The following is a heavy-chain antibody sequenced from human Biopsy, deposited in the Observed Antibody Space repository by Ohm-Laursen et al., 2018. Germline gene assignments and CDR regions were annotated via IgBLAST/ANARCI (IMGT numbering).Heavy chain of an antibody. CDR3: AKVADYYNDSGFDDY. CDR2: INNDGGRT. CDR1: GFTFSSYD. V-gene: IGHV3-23*01. Sequence: SLRLSCAASGFTFSSYDMNWVRQAPGKGLEWVSGINNDGGRTDYADSVKGRFTISRDNSKNTLYLQMNSLRAEDTAIYYCAKVADYYNDSGFDDYWGQGTLVTVSS. J-gene: IGHJ4*02. D-gene: IGHD3-22*01.